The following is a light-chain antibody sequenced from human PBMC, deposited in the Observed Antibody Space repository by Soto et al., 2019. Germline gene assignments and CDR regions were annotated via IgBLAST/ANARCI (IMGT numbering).Light chain of an antibody. CDR3: QQYASSPRT. Sequence: EIVLTRSPGTLSLSPGERATLSCRASQTVRNTYLAWYQQKPGQAPRVLIYGASSRATGIPDRFSGSGSGTDFTLTISRLEPEDFAVYYCQQYASSPRTFGQGTKVDIK. V-gene: IGKV3-20*01. CDR2: GAS. CDR1: QTVRNTY. J-gene: IGKJ1*01.